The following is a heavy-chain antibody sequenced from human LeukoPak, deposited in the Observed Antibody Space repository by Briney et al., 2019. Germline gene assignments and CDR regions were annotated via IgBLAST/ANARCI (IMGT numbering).Heavy chain of an antibody. CDR2: IYYSGST. D-gene: IGHD4-17*01. J-gene: IGHJ6*02. V-gene: IGHV4-39*01. Sequence: PSETLSLTCIVSGGSISSSTYYWGWIRQPPGKGLEWIGIIYYSGSTYYNPPLKSRVTISVDTSKNQFSLKLSSVTAADTAIYYCARITRGTVTTSYGMDVWGQGTTVTVSS. CDR3: ARITRGTVTTSYGMDV. CDR1: GGSISSSTYY.